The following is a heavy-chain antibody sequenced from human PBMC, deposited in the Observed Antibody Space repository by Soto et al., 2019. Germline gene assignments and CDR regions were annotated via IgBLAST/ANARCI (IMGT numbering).Heavy chain of an antibody. D-gene: IGHD1-26*01. J-gene: IGHJ4*02. CDR1: GGSISNYY. CDR2: THSSGSA. CDR3: ARHEVGTTRDY. V-gene: IGHV4-59*08. Sequence: QVQLQESGPGLVKSSETLSLICTVSGGSISNYYWSWIRQPPGKGLEWVGYTHSSGSANYNPSLRSGVTLSVDTSKNQFSLRLSSVTAADTAMYYCARHEVGTTRDYWGQGTLVTVSS.